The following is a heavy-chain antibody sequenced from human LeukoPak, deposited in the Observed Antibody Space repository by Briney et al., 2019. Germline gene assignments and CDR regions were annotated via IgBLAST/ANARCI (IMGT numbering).Heavy chain of an antibody. J-gene: IGHJ4*02. Sequence: PGGSLRLSCAASGFTFNTYAMSWVRQAPGKGLEWVSAIGGSGGSTFYAESVKGRFIISRDNSESTLYLQMNSLRAEDTAVYYCASQNCGGDCYEFDHWGQGTLVTVSS. V-gene: IGHV3-23*01. CDR1: GFTFNTYA. D-gene: IGHD2-21*02. CDR2: IGGSGGST. CDR3: ASQNCGGDCYEFDH.